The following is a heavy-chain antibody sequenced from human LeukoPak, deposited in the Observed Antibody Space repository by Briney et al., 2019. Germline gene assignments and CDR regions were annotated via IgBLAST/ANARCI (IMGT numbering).Heavy chain of an antibody. V-gene: IGHV4-34*01. CDR2: INHSGGT. CDR3: ARDTYDAFDI. D-gene: IGHD2-2*02. CDR1: GGSFSGYY. Sequence: ASETLSLTCAVYGGSFSGYYWSWIRQPPGKGLEWIGEINHSGGTNYNPSLKSRVTISVDTSKNQFSLKLSSVTAADTAVYYCARDTYDAFDIWGQGTMVTVSS. J-gene: IGHJ3*02.